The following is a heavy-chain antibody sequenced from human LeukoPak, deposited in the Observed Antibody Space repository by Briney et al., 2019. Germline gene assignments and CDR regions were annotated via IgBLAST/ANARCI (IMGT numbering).Heavy chain of an antibody. CDR3: ARDPGYCSGGSCYGFRYYFDY. J-gene: IGHJ4*02. Sequence: SETLSLTCTVSGGSISSYYWSWIRQPPGKGLEWIGYIYYSGSTNYNPSLKSRVTISVETSKNQFSLKLSSVTAADTAVYYCARDPGYCSGGSCYGFRYYFDYWGQGTLVTVSS. D-gene: IGHD2-15*01. CDR1: GGSISSYY. CDR2: IYYSGST. V-gene: IGHV4-59*01.